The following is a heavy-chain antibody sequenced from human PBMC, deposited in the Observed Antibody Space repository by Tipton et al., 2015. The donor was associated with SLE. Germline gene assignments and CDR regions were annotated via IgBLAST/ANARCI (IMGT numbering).Heavy chain of an antibody. CDR3: ARRDCSVDSCVES. CDR1: GFSISSSSYT. V-gene: IGHV4-39*01. D-gene: IGHD2-21*01. J-gene: IGHJ4*02. CDR2: IHYSGTT. Sequence: TLSLTCTVSGFSISSSSYTWGWIRQPPGKGREWIGTIHYSGTTYYNPSLRSRVTISVDTSKNQFSLKLTSVTAADTAVYYCARRDCSVDSCVESWGQGKLVTVSS.